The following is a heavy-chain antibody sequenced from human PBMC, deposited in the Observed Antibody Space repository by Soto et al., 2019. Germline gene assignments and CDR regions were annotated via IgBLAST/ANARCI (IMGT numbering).Heavy chain of an antibody. V-gene: IGHV3-21*01. CDR1: GFTFSSYS. CDR2: ISSSSSYI. D-gene: IGHD3-16*02. CDR3: ARNGDYVWGSYRWSDAFDI. J-gene: IGHJ3*02. Sequence: GGSLRLSCAASGFTFSSYSMNWVRQAPGKGLEWVSSISSSSSYIYYADSVKGRFTISRDNAKNSLYLQMNSLRAEDTAVYYCARNGDYVWGSYRWSDAFDIWGQGTMVTVSS.